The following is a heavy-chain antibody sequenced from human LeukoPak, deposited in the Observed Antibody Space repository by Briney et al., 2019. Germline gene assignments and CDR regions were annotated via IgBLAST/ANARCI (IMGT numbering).Heavy chain of an antibody. CDR2: ISTDGYIT. Sequence: AGGSLRLSCAASGLAFSAYKMHWVRQAPRKGLVWVSRISTDGYITDYADFVQGRFTASRDNTKNTWSLEMNSLRAEDTAVYYCVVGGSPGYWGQGTLVTVSS. V-gene: IGHV3-74*01. J-gene: IGHJ4*02. D-gene: IGHD2-15*01. CDR3: VVGGSPGY. CDR1: GLAFSAYK.